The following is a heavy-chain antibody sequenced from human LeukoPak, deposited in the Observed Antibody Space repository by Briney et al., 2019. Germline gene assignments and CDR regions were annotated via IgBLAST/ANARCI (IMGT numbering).Heavy chain of an antibody. D-gene: IGHD6-19*01. J-gene: IGHJ4*02. V-gene: IGHV3-7*01. CDR2: IKQDGSEK. CDR3: ARGGGWGTYYFDY. CDR1: GFTFSSYW. Sequence: PGGSLRLSCAASGFTFSSYWMSWVRQAPEKGLEWVANIKQDGSEKYYVDSVKGRFTISRDNAKNSLYLQMNSLRAEDTAVYYCARGGGWGTYYFDYWGQGTLVTVSS.